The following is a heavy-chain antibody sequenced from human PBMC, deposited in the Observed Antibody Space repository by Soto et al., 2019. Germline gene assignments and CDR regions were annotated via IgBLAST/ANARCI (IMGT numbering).Heavy chain of an antibody. Sequence: QVQLVESGGGGVQPGRSLRLSCAASGFTFSSYGMHWVRQAPGKGLEWVAVISYDGSNKYYADSVKGRFTISRDNSKNTLYLQMNSLRAEDTAVYYCAKEAAVAGDYFDYWGQGTLVTVSS. J-gene: IGHJ4*02. CDR3: AKEAAVAGDYFDY. D-gene: IGHD6-19*01. CDR2: ISYDGSNK. V-gene: IGHV3-30*18. CDR1: GFTFSSYG.